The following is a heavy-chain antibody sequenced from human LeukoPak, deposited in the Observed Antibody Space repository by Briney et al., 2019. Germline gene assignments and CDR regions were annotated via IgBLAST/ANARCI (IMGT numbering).Heavy chain of an antibody. V-gene: IGHV3-33*01. CDR3: ARDGGLYSSSWFDY. CDR1: GFTFSSYG. J-gene: IGHJ4*02. CDR2: IWYDGSNK. D-gene: IGHD6-13*01. Sequence: HPGRSLRLSCAPSGFTFSSYGMHWVRQAPGKGLEWVAVIWYDGSNKYYADSVKGRFTISRDNSKMTLYMQMNSLRAEDTAVYYCARDGGLYSSSWFDYWGQGTLVTVSS.